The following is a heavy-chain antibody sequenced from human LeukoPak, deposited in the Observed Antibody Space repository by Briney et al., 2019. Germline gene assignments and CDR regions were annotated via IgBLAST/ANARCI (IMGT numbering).Heavy chain of an antibody. D-gene: IGHD2-2*01. CDR3: ARHLISSAMT. J-gene: IGHJ4*02. Sequence: SETLSLTCTVSGGSISSSVYYWDWIRQTPGKGLEWIGSIYYTGTTYFNPSLKSRVTISVDTSKNQFSLRLSSVTAADTAVYYCARHLISSAMTWGQGTLVTVSS. CDR2: IYYTGTT. CDR1: GGSISSSVYY. V-gene: IGHV4-39*01.